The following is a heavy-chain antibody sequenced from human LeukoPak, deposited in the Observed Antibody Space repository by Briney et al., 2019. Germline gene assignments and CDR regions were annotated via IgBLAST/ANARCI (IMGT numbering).Heavy chain of an antibody. CDR2: ISWNSATI. J-gene: IGHJ4*02. Sequence: GGSLRLSCAASGFIFDDYAMHWVRQAPGKGLEWVSRISWNSATIGYVDSVQGRFTISRDNAKNSLYLQMNSLRAEDTALYYCAKGGGSHNYRDYFDYWGQGTLVTVSS. V-gene: IGHV3-9*01. CDR1: GFIFDDYA. D-gene: IGHD4-11*01. CDR3: AKGGGSHNYRDYFDY.